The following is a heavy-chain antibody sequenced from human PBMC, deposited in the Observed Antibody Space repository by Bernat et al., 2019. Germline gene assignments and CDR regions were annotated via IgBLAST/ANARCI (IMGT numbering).Heavy chain of an antibody. J-gene: IGHJ4*02. CDR3: TREGYCSSTSCYSSEPDY. V-gene: IGHV3-49*03. D-gene: IGHD2-2*01. CDR1: GFTFVDYA. Sequence: EVQLVESGGGLVQPGRSLRLSCTASGFTFVDYAMSWFRQAPGKGLEWVGFIRSKAYGGTTEYAASVKGRFTISRDDSKSIAYLQMNSLKTEDTAVYYCTREGYCSSTSCYSSEPDYWGQGTLVTVSS. CDR2: IRSKAYGGTT.